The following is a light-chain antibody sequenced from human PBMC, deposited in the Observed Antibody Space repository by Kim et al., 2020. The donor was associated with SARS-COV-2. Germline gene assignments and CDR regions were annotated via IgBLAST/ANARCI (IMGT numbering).Light chain of an antibody. CDR2: DVS. CDR3: SSYSSSSTNV. CDR1: SSDVGGYNY. V-gene: IGLV2-14*03. Sequence: QSALTQPASVSGSPGQSITISCTGTSSDVGGYNYVSWYQQHPGKAPKLMIYDVSNRPSGVSNRFSGSKSGNTASLTISGLQAEDDADYYCSSYSSSSTNVFGTGSKVT. J-gene: IGLJ1*01.